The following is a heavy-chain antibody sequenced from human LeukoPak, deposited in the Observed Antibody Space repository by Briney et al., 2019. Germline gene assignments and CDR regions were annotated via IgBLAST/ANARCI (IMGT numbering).Heavy chain of an antibody. D-gene: IGHD3-16*02. CDR3: ARDRPITFGGVIVGFDY. CDR1: GGSISSYY. V-gene: IGHV4-4*07. Sequence: SETLSLTCTVSGGSISSYYWSWIRQPAGKGLEWIGRIYTSGSTNYNPSLKSRVTMSVDTSKNQFSLKLSSVTAADTAVYYCARDRPITFGGVIVGFDYWGQGTLVTVSS. CDR2: IYTSGST. J-gene: IGHJ4*02.